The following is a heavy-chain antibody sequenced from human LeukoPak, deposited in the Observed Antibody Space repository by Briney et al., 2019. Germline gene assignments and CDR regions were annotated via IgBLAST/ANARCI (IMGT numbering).Heavy chain of an antibody. CDR2: ITSTSIYR. Sequence: GGSLRLSCAASGFTFSNYNMNWVRQAPGKGLEWVSSITSTSIYRYYADSVKGRFTISRDNAKKSLYLQTNSLRAGDTAVYYCARGYHSSSWHPPTIDYWGQGTLVTVSS. CDR3: ARGYHSSSWHPPTIDY. CDR1: GFTFSNYN. J-gene: IGHJ4*02. D-gene: IGHD6-13*01. V-gene: IGHV3-21*01.